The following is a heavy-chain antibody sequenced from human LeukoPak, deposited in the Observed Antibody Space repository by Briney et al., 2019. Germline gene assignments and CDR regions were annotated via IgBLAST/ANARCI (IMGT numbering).Heavy chain of an antibody. J-gene: IGHJ6*03. V-gene: IGHV4-59*01. CDR3: ARVVAAAGTTYYYFYMDV. CDR2: IYYSGST. D-gene: IGHD6-13*01. CDR1: GGSISSYY. Sequence: KPSETLSLTCTVSGGSISSYYWSWIRQPPGKGLEWIGYIYYSGSTNYNPSLKSRVTISVDTSKNQFSLKLNSVTAADTAVYYCARVVAAAGTTYYYFYMDVWGKGTTVTVSS.